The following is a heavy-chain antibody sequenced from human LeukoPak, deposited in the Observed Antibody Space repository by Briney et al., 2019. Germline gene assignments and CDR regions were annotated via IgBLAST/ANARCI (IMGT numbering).Heavy chain of an antibody. V-gene: IGHV4-39*07. D-gene: IGHD2-21*01. Sequence: SGTLSLTCTVSGGSISSRSCHWGWTRQPPGKGLEWIGSIYYSGSTYYNPSLKSRVTISVDTSKNQFSLKLSSVTAADTAVYYCAREVRGTVDYWGQGTLVTVSS. CDR2: IYYSGST. CDR3: AREVRGTVDY. CDR1: GGSISSRSCH. J-gene: IGHJ4*02.